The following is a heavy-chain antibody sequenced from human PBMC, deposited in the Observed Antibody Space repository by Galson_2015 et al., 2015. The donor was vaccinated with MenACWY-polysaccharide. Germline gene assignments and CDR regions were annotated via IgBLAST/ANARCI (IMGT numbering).Heavy chain of an antibody. CDR2: ISASGRST. CDR3: AKVHSYAYVNFYYGLDV. CDR1: GFTFSSYA. D-gene: IGHD5-18*01. V-gene: IGHV3-23*01. Sequence: SLRLSCAASGFTFSSYAMTWVRQAPGKGLEWVSTISASGRSTFYADSVQGRFTISRDNSTNTLYLQLNSLRAEDTSVYYCAKVHSYAYVNFYYGLDVWGQGTTVTVSS. J-gene: IGHJ6*02.